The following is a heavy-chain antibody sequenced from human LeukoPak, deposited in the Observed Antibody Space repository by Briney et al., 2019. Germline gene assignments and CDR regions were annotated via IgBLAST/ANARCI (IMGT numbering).Heavy chain of an antibody. D-gene: IGHD4-17*01. Sequence: GASVKVSCKASGYAFTGYYMHWVRQAPGQGLEWMGWINPNSGGTNYAQKFQGRVTMTRDTSISTAYMELSRLRSDDTAVYYCARDALPYGDYAGNYDYWGQGTLATVSS. CDR3: ARDALPYGDYAGNYDY. V-gene: IGHV1-2*02. CDR1: GYAFTGYY. CDR2: INPNSGGT. J-gene: IGHJ4*02.